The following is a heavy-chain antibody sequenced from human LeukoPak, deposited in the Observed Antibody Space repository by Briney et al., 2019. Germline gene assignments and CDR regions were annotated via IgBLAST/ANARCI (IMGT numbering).Heavy chain of an antibody. V-gene: IGHV3-23*01. J-gene: IGHJ4*02. CDR3: AKDTDLTIGLHEEGT. CDR2: ISGSGGST. Sequence: PGGSLRLSCAASGFTFSSYAMSWVRQAPGKGLEWVSAISGSGGSTYYADSVKGRFTISRDNSKNTLYLQMNSLRAEDTAVYYCAKDTDLTIGLHEEGTWGQGTLVTVSS. CDR1: GFTFSSYA. D-gene: IGHD4-17*01.